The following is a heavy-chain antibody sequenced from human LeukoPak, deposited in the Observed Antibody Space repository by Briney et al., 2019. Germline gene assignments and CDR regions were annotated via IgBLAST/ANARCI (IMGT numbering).Heavy chain of an antibody. CDR2: IYYSGST. V-gene: IGHV4-39*07. Sequence: SETLSLTCTVSGGSISSSSYYWGWLRQPPGKGREWIGSIYYSGSTYYNPSLKSRVNIAVDTSKNQFSLKLSSVTAADTAVYYCASLVVPAAIGDYWGQGTLVTVSS. CDR3: ASLVVPAAIGDY. D-gene: IGHD2-2*01. CDR1: GGSISSSSYY. J-gene: IGHJ4*02.